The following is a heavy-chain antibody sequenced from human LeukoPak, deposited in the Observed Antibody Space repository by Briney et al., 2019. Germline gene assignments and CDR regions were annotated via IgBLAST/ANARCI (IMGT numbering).Heavy chain of an antibody. Sequence: GASVKVSCKASGYTFTSYGISWVRQAPGQGLEWMGWISAYNGNTNYAQKLQGRVAMTTDTSTSTAYMELRSLRSDDTAVYYCARDRPVPNPYSSSWYAWGQGTLVTVSS. CDR2: ISAYNGNT. V-gene: IGHV1-18*01. J-gene: IGHJ5*02. D-gene: IGHD6-13*01. CDR1: GYTFTSYG. CDR3: ARDRPVPNPYSSSWYA.